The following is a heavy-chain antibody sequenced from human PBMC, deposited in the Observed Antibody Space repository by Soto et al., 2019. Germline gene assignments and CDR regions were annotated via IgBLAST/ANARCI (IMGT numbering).Heavy chain of an antibody. V-gene: IGHV1-18*01. J-gene: IGHJ6*02. CDR2: ISAYNGNT. CDR1: GYTFTSYG. CDR3: ARDSRWFGGDYYYYGMDV. D-gene: IGHD3-10*01. Sequence: ASVKVSCKASGYTFTSYGISWVRQAPGQGLEWMGWISAYNGNTNYAQKLQGRVTMTTDTSTSTAYMELRSLRSDDTAVYYCARDSRWFGGDYYYYGMDVWGQGTTVTVSS.